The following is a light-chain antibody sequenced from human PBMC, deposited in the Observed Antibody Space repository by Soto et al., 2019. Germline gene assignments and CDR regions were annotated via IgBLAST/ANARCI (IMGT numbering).Light chain of an antibody. J-gene: IGLJ3*02. CDR2: EVS. CDR1: SSDVGGYNY. CDR3: NSYAGSNNGV. Sequence: QSALTQPPSASGSPGQSVTISCTGTSSDVGGYNYVSWYQQHPGKAPKLMIYEVSKRPSGVPDRFSGSKSGNTASLTVSGLQAEDEGDYYCNSYAGSNNGVFGGGTQLTVL. V-gene: IGLV2-8*01.